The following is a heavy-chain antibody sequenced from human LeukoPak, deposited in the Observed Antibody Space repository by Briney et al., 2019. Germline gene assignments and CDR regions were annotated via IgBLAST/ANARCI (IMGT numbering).Heavy chain of an antibody. D-gene: IGHD3-22*01. CDR1: ACTFSSFA. CDR2: IIPILGIA. CDR3: ARGHYYDSSERKAFDY. V-gene: IGHV1-69*04. Sequence: GSSVKVSCKASACTFSSFAISWVRQAPGQGLEWMGRIIPILGIANYAQKFQGRVTITADKSTSTAYMELSSLRSEDTAVYYCARGHYYDSSERKAFDYWGQGTLVTVSS. J-gene: IGHJ4*02.